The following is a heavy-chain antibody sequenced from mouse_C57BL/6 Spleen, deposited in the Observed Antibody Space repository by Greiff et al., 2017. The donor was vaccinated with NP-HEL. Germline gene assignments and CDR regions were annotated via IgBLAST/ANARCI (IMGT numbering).Heavy chain of an antibody. V-gene: IGHV1-52*01. CDR1: GYTFTSYW. J-gene: IGHJ2*01. Sequence: QVQLQQPGAELVRPGSSVKLSCKASGYTFTSYWMHWVKQRPIQGLEWIGDIDPSDSETHYNQKFKDKATLTVDKSSSTAYMQLSSLTSEDSAVYYCARWATTVVREDYWRQGTTLTVSS. CDR2: IDPSDSET. CDR3: ARWATTVVREDY. D-gene: IGHD1-1*01.